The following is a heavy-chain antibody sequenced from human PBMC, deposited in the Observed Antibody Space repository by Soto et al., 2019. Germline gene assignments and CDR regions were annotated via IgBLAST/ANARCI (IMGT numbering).Heavy chain of an antibody. CDR2: INAGNGNT. CDR1: GYTFTSYA. D-gene: IGHD2-2*01. V-gene: IGHV1-3*01. J-gene: IGHJ4*02. CDR3: ARALIYCSSTSCYYLEY. Sequence: QVQLVQSGAEVKKPGASVKVSCKASGYTFTSYAMHWVRQAPGQRLEWMGWINAGNGNTKYSQKFQGRVTITRDTSASTAYMELSSLRSEDTAVYYCARALIYCSSTSCYYLEYWGQGTLVTVSS.